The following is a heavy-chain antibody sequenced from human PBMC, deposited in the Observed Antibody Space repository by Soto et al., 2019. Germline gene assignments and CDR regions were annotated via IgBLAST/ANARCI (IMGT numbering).Heavy chain of an antibody. CDR1: GFTFSSYG. CDR2: SSDIGAGT. V-gene: IGHV3-23*01. CDR3: AKDRRAGGNYGSYSDF. J-gene: IGHJ4*02. D-gene: IGHD1-7*01. Sequence: EVQLLESGGGLVQPGGSLRLSCAASGFTFSSYGMTWVRQTPGKGLEWVSFSSDIGAGTSYADSVKGRFTISKDNSKNSLYLQMTTLRAYDPAGYYCAKDRRAGGNYGSYSDFWGQGALVIVSS.